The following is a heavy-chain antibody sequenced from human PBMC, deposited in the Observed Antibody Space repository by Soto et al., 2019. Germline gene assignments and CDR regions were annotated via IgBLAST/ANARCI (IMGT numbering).Heavy chain of an antibody. Sequence: SLRPPCAASGFTFSSYSMNWVRQAPGKGLEWVSDISGSSGTIYYADSVKGRFTISRDNSKNTLYLQMNSLRAEDTSVYYCAKARYYDILTVYSYWGQGTLVTVSS. D-gene: IGHD3-9*01. J-gene: IGHJ4*02. CDR2: ISGSSGTI. CDR1: GFTFSSYS. CDR3: AKARYYDILTVYSY. V-gene: IGHV3-23*01.